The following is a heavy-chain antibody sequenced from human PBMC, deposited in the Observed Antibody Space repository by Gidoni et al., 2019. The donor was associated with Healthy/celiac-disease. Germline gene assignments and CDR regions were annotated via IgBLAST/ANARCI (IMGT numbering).Heavy chain of an antibody. J-gene: IGHJ3*02. CDR3: GRPGPDNDALDI. CDR1: GYSFTSYW. V-gene: IGHV5-51*01. CDR2: IYPCYSDT. Sequence: EVQLVQSGAEVKKPGASLKISCKGSGYSFTSYWIGWVRQVPGKGLEWMGIIYPCYSDTRYSPSFHGHVTTSANKSISTAYLQRSSLKASDAAMYYCGRPGPDNDALDIWGQGTMVTVSS.